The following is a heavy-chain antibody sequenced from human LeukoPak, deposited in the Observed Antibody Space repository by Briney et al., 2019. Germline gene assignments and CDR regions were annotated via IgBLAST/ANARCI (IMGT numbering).Heavy chain of an antibody. J-gene: IGHJ4*02. D-gene: IGHD4-17*01. CDR3: ARVDGDYPHY. CDR2: IYHSGST. CDR1: GYSISSGYY. Sequence: PSETLSLTCTVSGYSISSGYYWGWIRQPPGKGLEWIGSIYHSGSTYYNPSLKSRVTISVDTSKNQFSLKLSSVTAADTAVYYCARVDGDYPHYWGQGTLVTVSS. V-gene: IGHV4-38-2*02.